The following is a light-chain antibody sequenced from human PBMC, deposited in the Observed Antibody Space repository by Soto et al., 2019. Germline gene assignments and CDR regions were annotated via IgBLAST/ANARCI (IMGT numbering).Light chain of an antibody. CDR2: EVI. CDR3: CSYAGTFYV. V-gene: IGLV2-14*01. J-gene: IGLJ1*01. CDR1: SSDVGVYNY. Sequence: QSALTQPASVSGSPGQSITISCTATSSDVGVYNYVSWYQQYPGKAPKLMIYEVINRPSGVSNRFSGSKSGNTASLTISGLQAEDEADYYCCSYAGTFYVFGTGTKLTVL.